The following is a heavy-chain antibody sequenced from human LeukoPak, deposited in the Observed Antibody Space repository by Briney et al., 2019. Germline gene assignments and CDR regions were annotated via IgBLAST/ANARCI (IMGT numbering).Heavy chain of an antibody. V-gene: IGHV5-51*01. CDR1: GYSFTSYW. J-gene: IGHJ3*02. Sequence: GESLQISCKGSGYSFTSYWIGWVRQMPGKGLEWMGIIYPGDSDTRYSPSFQGQVTISADKSISTAYLQWSSLKASDTATYYCARHIRGQWLVQYGYDIWSQGTMVTVSS. CDR3: ARHIRGQWLVQYGYDI. CDR2: IYPGDSDT. D-gene: IGHD6-19*01.